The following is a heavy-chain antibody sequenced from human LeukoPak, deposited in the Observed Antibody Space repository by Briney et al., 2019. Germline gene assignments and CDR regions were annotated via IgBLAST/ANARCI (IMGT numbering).Heavy chain of an antibody. Sequence: GGSLRLSCAASGFTFSSYSMNWVRQAPGKGLEWVSSISSSSSYTYYADSVKGRFTISRDNAKNSLYLQMNSLRAEDTAVYYCARDLAVTTSYYYYYGMDVWGQGTTVTVSS. V-gene: IGHV3-21*01. CDR2: ISSSSSYT. CDR1: GFTFSSYS. D-gene: IGHD4-11*01. J-gene: IGHJ6*02. CDR3: ARDLAVTTSYYYYYGMDV.